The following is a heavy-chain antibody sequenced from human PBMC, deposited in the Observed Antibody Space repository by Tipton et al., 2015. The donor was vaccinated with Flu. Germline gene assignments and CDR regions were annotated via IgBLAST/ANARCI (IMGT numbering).Heavy chain of an antibody. Sequence: GSLRLSCVASGFSVSSHYMSWVRQAPGKGLEWVSVIYTGTRTYYADSVKGRFTISRDDSKNTLSLQMDSLKVEDSAMYYCARSGYSYGYVDRWGQGALVTVSS. D-gene: IGHD3-16*01. CDR1: GFSVSSHY. V-gene: IGHV3-66*02. CDR3: ARSGYSYGYVDR. J-gene: IGHJ1*01. CDR2: IYTGTRT.